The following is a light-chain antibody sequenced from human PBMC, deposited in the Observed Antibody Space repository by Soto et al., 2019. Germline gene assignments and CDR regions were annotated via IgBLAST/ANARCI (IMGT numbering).Light chain of an antibody. CDR1: NSDIGNYNY. CDR2: EVS. J-gene: IGLJ3*02. V-gene: IGLV2-14*01. CDR3: SSYIGSESGV. Sequence: QSALTQPASVSGSPGQSITISCTGTNSDIGNYNYVSWYQQHPGKVPKLMIYEVSNRPSGVSNRFSGSKSGNTASLTISGLQAEDEADYYCSSYIGSESGVFGGGTKLTVL.